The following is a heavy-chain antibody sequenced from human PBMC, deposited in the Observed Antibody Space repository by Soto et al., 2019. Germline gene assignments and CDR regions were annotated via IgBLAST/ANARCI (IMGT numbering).Heavy chain of an antibody. CDR3: AREGAYDFWSGKRRGPYYFDY. V-gene: IGHV1-18*01. D-gene: IGHD3-3*01. Sequence: ASVKVSCKASGYTFTIYGISLVRQAPGQGLEWMGWISAYNGNTNYAQKLQGRVTMTTDTSTSTAYMELRSLRSDDTAVYYCAREGAYDFWSGKRRGPYYFDYWGQGTLVTVSS. J-gene: IGHJ4*02. CDR1: GYTFTIYG. CDR2: ISAYNGNT.